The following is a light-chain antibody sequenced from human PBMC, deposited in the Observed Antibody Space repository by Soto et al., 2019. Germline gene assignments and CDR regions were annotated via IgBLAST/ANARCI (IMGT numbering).Light chain of an antibody. J-gene: IGKJ3*01. CDR1: QSVSGSY. CDR2: GAS. V-gene: IGKV3-20*01. CDR3: QQYGSSLL. Sequence: EIVLTQSPGTLSLSPGERATLSCRASQSVSGSYLAWYQQKPGQAPRLLIYGASSRATGIPDRFSGSGSGTDFTLTISRLEPEDFAVYYCQQYGSSLLFGPGTKVDIK.